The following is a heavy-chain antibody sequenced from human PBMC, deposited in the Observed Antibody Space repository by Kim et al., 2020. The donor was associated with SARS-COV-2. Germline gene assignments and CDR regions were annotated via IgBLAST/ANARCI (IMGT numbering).Heavy chain of an antibody. CDR3: AMAMVRGVIIRSFDY. CDR2: IIPIFGTA. J-gene: IGHJ4*02. CDR1: GGTFSSYA. V-gene: IGHV1-69*13. D-gene: IGHD3-10*01. Sequence: SVKVSCKASGGTFSSYAISWVRQAPGQGLEWMGGIIPIFGTANYAQKFQGRVTITADESTSTAYMELSSLRSEDTAVYYCAMAMVRGVIIRSFDYWGQGTLVTVSS.